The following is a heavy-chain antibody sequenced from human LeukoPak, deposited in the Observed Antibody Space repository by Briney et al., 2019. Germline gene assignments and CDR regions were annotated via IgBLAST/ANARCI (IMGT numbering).Heavy chain of an antibody. CDR1: GYTFTGYY. J-gene: IGHJ4*02. CDR2: INPNSGGT. D-gene: IGHD3-10*01. V-gene: IGHV1-2*02. Sequence: ASVKVSCKAPGYTFTGYYMHWVRQAPGQELEWMGWINPNSGGTNYAQKFQGRVTMTRDTSISTAYMELSRLRSDDTAVYYCASLWFGELSYFDYWGQGTLVTVSS. CDR3: ASLWFGELSYFDY.